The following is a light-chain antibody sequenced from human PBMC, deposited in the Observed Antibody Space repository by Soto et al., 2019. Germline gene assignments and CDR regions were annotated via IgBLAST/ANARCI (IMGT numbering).Light chain of an antibody. J-gene: IGKJ2*01. Sequence: DIVMTQSPDSLTVSLGERATINCKSSQSVLYSSDNRNYLAWYQQRPGQPPKLLIYWASTRASGVPDRITGSASGTDFTLTISSLQAEDVAIYYCQQYHSPPYTFGQGTKLEIK. CDR2: WAS. CDR1: QSVLYSSDNRNY. CDR3: QQYHSPPYT. V-gene: IGKV4-1*01.